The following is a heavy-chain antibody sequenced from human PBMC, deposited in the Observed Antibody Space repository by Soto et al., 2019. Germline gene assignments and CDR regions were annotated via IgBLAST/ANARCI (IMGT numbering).Heavy chain of an antibody. CDR1: GFTFSSYG. V-gene: IGHV3-30*18. Sequence: SGGSLRLSCASSGFTFSSYGMHWVRQAPGKGLEWVAVISYDGSNKYYADSVKGRFTISRDNSKNTLYLQMNSLRAEDTAVYYCAKGLRYFDWPLDYWGQGTLVTVSS. J-gene: IGHJ4*02. CDR3: AKGLRYFDWPLDY. D-gene: IGHD3-9*01. CDR2: ISYDGSNK.